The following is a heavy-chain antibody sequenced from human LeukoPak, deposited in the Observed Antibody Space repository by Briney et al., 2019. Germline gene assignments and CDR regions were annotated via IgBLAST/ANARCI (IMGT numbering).Heavy chain of an antibody. D-gene: IGHD5-24*01. V-gene: IGHV7-4-1*02. J-gene: IGHJ3*02. Sequence: ASVKVSCKASGYTFSSYAMNWMRQATGQGLEWMGWINTNTGNPTYAQGFTGRFVFSLDTSVSTAYLQISSLKAEDTAVYYCARDLGDGYNEDAFDIWGQGTMVTVSS. CDR2: INTNTGNP. CDR3: ARDLGDGYNEDAFDI. CDR1: GYTFSSYA.